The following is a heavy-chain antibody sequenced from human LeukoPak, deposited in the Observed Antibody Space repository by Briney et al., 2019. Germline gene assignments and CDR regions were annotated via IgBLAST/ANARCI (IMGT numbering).Heavy chain of an antibody. D-gene: IGHD2-2*02. CDR2: IYTSGST. V-gene: IGHV4-4*07. CDR3: ARHDCSSTSCYRDNWSDP. Sequence: ETLSLTCTVSGGSISSYYWSWIRQPAGKGLEWIGRIYTSGSTNYNPSLKSRVTMSVDTSKNQFSLKLSSVTAADTAVYYCARHDCSSTSCYRDNWSDPWGQGTLVTVSS. J-gene: IGHJ5*02. CDR1: GGSISSYY.